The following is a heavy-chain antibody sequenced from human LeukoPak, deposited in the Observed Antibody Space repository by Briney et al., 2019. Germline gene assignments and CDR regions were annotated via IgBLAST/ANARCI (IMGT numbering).Heavy chain of an antibody. J-gene: IGHJ4*02. Sequence: PSETLSLTCTVSGGSISSSSYYWGWIRQPPGKGLEWIGSIYYSGSTYYNPSLKSRVTISVDTSNNQFSLKLTSVTAADTAVYYCARPFWSDYPYFDYWGQGTLVTVSS. CDR2: IYYSGST. CDR1: GGSISSSSYY. CDR3: ARPFWSDYPYFDY. V-gene: IGHV4-39*01. D-gene: IGHD3-3*01.